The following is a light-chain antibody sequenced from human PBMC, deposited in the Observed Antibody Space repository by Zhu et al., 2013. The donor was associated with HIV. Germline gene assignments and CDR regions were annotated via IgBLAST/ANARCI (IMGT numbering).Light chain of an antibody. CDR2: GGS. CDR3: QHYGSSVLT. Sequence: DIVLTQSPGALSLSPGERLTISCRASQSVDSFFLAWYQQKPGQSPRLLVYGGSSRASGIPDRFSGSGSGSDFTLTISRLEPEDFAVYYCQHYGSSVLTFGGGTKVEVK. J-gene: IGKJ4*01. V-gene: IGKV3-20*01. CDR1: QSVDSFF.